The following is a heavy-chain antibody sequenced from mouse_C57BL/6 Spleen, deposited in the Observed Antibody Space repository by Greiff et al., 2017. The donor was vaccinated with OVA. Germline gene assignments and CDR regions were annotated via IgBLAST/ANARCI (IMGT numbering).Heavy chain of an antibody. Sequence: QVQLQQPGAELVRPGTSVKLSCKASGYTFTSYWMHWVKQRPGQGLEWIGVIDPSDSYTNYNQKFKGKATLTVDKSSSTAYIQLSSLTSEDSAVYYCAIGDFDYWGQGTTLTVSS. D-gene: IGHD3-3*01. CDR1: GYTFTSYW. CDR2: IDPSDSYT. CDR3: AIGDFDY. V-gene: IGHV1-59*01. J-gene: IGHJ2*01.